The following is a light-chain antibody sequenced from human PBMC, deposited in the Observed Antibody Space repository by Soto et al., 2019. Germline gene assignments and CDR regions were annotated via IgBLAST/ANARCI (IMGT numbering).Light chain of an antibody. J-gene: IGKJ3*01. Sequence: DIQMTQSPSSLSASVGDRVTITCRASQSISSYLNWYQQKPGKAPKLLIYAASSLQSGVPSRFSGSGSGTDFTLPISSLQPEDVVTYYCQQSYSTPLFTFGPGTKVDIK. CDR2: AAS. V-gene: IGKV1-39*01. CDR3: QQSYSTPLFT. CDR1: QSISSY.